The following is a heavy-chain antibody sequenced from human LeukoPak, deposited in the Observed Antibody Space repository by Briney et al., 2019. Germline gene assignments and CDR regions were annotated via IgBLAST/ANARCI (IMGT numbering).Heavy chain of an antibody. CDR1: GYSFTSYW. Sequence: GESLKISCKGSGYSFTSYWSGWVRQMPGKGLGWVGIIYPGDYDTQYSPSFQGQGTISADKSISTAHLQWSSQKASDTAMYYCARQSMRFGEYTYDHWGQGTLVTVSS. CDR3: ARQSMRFGEYTYDH. J-gene: IGHJ4*02. D-gene: IGHD3-10*01. V-gene: IGHV5-51*01. CDR2: IYPGDYDT.